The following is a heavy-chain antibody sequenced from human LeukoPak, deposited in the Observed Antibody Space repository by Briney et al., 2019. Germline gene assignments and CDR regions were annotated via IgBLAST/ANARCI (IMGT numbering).Heavy chain of an antibody. V-gene: IGHV1-8*01. Sequence: ASVKVSCTASGYTFSDYDINWVRQATGQGLEWMGWINPNSGNAGYAQKFQGRVTMTRNTSISTAYMELSSLRPEDTAVYYCARALAWGGSSYSYYYMDVRDEGTTVTVSS. D-gene: IGHD1-26*01. CDR1: GYTFSDYD. CDR3: ARALAWGGSSYSYYYMDV. J-gene: IGHJ6*03. CDR2: INPNSGNA.